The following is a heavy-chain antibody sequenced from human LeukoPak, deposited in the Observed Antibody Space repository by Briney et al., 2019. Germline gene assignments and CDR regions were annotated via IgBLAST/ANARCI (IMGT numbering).Heavy chain of an antibody. CDR1: GYTFTSCG. CDR3: ARGGYYDSSGYYGDFDY. V-gene: IGHV1-18*01. J-gene: IGHJ4*02. Sequence: GASVKVSCKASGYTFTSCGISWVRQAPGQGLEWMGWISAYNGNTNYAQKLQGRVTMTTDTSTSTAYMELRSLRSDDTAVYYCARGGYYDSSGYYGDFDYWGQGTLVTVSS. CDR2: ISAYNGNT. D-gene: IGHD3-22*01.